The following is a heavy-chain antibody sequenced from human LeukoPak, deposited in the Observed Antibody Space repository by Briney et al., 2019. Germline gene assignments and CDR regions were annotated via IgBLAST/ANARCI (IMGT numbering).Heavy chain of an antibody. J-gene: IGHJ4*02. CDR3: ARDSLGGDY. D-gene: IGHD3-16*01. V-gene: IGHV3-30*03. CDR2: ISYDGSNK. CDR1: GFTFSSYG. Sequence: PGRSLRLSCAASGFTFSSYGMHWVRQAPGKGLEWVAVISYDGSNKYYADSVKGRFTISRDNSKNTLYLQMNSLRAEDTAVYYCARDSLGGDYWGQGTLVTVSS.